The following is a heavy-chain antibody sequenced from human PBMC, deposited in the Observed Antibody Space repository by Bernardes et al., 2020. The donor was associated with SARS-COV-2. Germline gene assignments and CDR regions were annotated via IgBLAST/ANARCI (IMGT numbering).Heavy chain of an antibody. CDR2: ISFDGSNK. Sequence: GGSLRLSCAASGFTFNTYAMHWVRQAPGKGLEWVAFISFDGSNKYYADSVKGRFTISRDNSRNTLYLLMNSLRPEDTAVYYCARDWDYWGQGTLVTVSS. V-gene: IGHV3-30-3*01. CDR1: GFTFNTYA. J-gene: IGHJ4*02. CDR3: ARDWDY.